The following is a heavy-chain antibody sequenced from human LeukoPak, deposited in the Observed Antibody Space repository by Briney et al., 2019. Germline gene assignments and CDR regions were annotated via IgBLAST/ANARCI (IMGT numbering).Heavy chain of an antibody. V-gene: IGHV4-34*01. CDR2: INHSGST. J-gene: IGHJ4*02. Sequence: SESLSLTCAVYGGSFSGCYWSWIRQPPGKGLEWIGEINHSGSTNYNPSLKSRGTISVDTSKNQFSLKLSSVTAADTAVYYCASVTIGYSYGFCDYWGQGTLVTVSS. D-gene: IGHD5-18*01. CDR1: GGSFSGCY. CDR3: ASVTIGYSYGFCDY.